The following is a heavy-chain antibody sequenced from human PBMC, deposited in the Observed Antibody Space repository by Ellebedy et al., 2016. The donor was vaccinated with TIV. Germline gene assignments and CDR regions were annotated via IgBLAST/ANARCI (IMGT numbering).Heavy chain of an antibody. CDR1: GGSLSRNY. CDR3: ARDRMYYYDSSGSYSYYGMDV. J-gene: IGHJ6*02. Sequence: GSLRLSXTVSGGSLSRNYWSWIRQPPKKGLEWIGDIYYNGRTNYNPSLKSRVTISLLTSKNQFSLKLTSVTAADTAVYYCARDRMYYYDSSGSYSYYGMDVWGQGTTVTVSS. D-gene: IGHD3-22*01. CDR2: IYYNGRT. V-gene: IGHV4-59*01.